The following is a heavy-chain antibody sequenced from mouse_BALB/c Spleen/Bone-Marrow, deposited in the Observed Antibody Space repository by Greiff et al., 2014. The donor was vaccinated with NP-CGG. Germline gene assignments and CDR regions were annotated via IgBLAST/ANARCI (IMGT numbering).Heavy chain of an antibody. CDR2: IRLKSNNYAT. V-gene: IGHV6-6*02. Sequence: LQQSGGGLVQPGGSMKLSCVASGFTFSNYWMNWARQSPEKGLEWVAEIRLKSNNYATHYAESVKGRFTISRDDSKSSVYLQMNNLRAEDTGIYYCTVPFGPGFDYWGQGTTLTVSS. J-gene: IGHJ2*01. CDR1: GFTFSNYW. CDR3: TVPFGPGFDY.